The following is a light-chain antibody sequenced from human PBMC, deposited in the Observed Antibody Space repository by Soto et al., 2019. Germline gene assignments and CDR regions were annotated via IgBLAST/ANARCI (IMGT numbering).Light chain of an antibody. CDR2: DAS. J-gene: IGKJ1*01. CDR1: QSVSSY. CDR3: QQYGSSPRT. V-gene: IGKV3-11*01. Sequence: SLPQGERATLSGRASQSVSSYLAWYQQKPGQAPRLLIYDASNRATGIPARFSGSGSGTDFTRTICSHAPEDFALYYGQQYGSSPRTFRQGTKVDIK.